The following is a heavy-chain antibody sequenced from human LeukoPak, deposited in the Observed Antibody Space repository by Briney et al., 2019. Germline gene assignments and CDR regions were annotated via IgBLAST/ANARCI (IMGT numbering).Heavy chain of an antibody. CDR1: GGTFSSYA. CDR3: ASEGADDEAWFDP. J-gene: IGHJ5*02. D-gene: IGHD1-1*01. CDR2: IIPIFGTA. V-gene: IGHV1-69*13. Sequence: SVKVSCKASGGTFSSYAISWVRQAPGQGLEWMGGIIPIFGTANYAQKFQGRVTITADESTSTAYMELSSLRSEDTAVYYCASEGADDEAWFDPWGQGTLVTVSS.